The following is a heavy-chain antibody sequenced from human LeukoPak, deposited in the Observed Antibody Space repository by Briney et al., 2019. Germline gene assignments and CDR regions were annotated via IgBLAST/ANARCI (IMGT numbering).Heavy chain of an antibody. Sequence: SVKVSCKASGGTLTSYAISWVRQTPGQGLEWMGRIIPLLAVATHAQNFQGRVMITADISTSTAYMELSNLRSEDTAVYYCARDPYYFESAGYYPDWGQGTLVTVSS. J-gene: IGHJ4*02. CDR3: ARDPYYFESAGYYPD. CDR2: IIPLLAVA. D-gene: IGHD3-22*01. CDR1: GGTLTSYA. V-gene: IGHV1-69*04.